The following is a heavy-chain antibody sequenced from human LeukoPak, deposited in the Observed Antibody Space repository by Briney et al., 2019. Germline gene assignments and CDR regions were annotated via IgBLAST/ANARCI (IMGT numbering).Heavy chain of an antibody. J-gene: IGHJ5*02. CDR3: ARGSSGWYEGSNWFDP. D-gene: IGHD6-19*01. CDR2: IYYSGST. Sequence: SETLSLTCTVSGGSISSYYWSWIRQPPGKGLEWIGYIYYSGSTNYNPSLKSRVTISVDTSKNQFSLKLSSVTAADTAVYYCARGSSGWYEGSNWFDPWGQGTLVTVSS. V-gene: IGHV4-59*12. CDR1: GGSISSYY.